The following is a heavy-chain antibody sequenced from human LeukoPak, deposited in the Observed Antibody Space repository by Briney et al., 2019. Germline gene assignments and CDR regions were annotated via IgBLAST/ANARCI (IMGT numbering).Heavy chain of an antibody. Sequence: GGSLRLSCAASGFTFSSYSMNWVRQAPGKGLEWVSSISSSSSYIYYADSVKGRFTISRDNAKNSLYLQMNSLRAEDTAVYYCARDSSPTAFLDYWGQGTLVTVSS. J-gene: IGHJ4*02. D-gene: IGHD6-6*01. CDR3: ARDSSPTAFLDY. CDR2: ISSSSSYI. CDR1: GFTFSSYS. V-gene: IGHV3-21*01.